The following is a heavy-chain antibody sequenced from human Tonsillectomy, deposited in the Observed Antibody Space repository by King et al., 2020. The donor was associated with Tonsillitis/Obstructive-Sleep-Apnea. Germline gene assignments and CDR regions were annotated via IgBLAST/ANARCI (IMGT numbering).Heavy chain of an antibody. CDR3: ARDRYIVVIPAAVDAFDI. V-gene: IGHV3-48*03. Sequence: EVQLVESGGGLVQPGGSLRLSCTASGFTFSYYEMTWVRQAPGKGLEWVSFISSSGNVIYYADSVKGRFTISRDNAKNSTYLQMNSLRADDTAVYYCARDRYIVVIPAAVDAFDIWGQGTMVTVSS. J-gene: IGHJ3*02. CDR2: ISSSGNVI. CDR1: GFTFSYYE. D-gene: IGHD2-2*01.